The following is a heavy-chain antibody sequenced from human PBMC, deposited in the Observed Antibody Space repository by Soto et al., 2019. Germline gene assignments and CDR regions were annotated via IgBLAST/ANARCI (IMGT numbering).Heavy chain of an antibody. CDR1: GFPFSSYA. CDR2: ISYDGSNK. CDR3: ARVRGSGWCDY. D-gene: IGHD6-19*01. V-gene: IGHV3-30-3*01. J-gene: IGHJ4*02. Sequence: VGPLSLSCAASGFPFSSYAMHWVRQAPGKGLEWVAVISYDGSNKYYADSVKGRFTISRDNSKNTLYLQMNSLRAEDTAVYYCARVRGSGWCDYWGQGTLVTVSA.